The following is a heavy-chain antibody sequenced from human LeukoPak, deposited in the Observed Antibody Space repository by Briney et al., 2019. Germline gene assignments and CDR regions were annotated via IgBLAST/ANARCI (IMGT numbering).Heavy chain of an antibody. CDR3: ATAYCSGGSCHPYYFDF. V-gene: IGHV3-30*02. J-gene: IGHJ4*02. CDR2: VQNDESSK. D-gene: IGHD2-15*01. CDR1: GFTFSTYG. Sequence: GGSLRLSCAASGFTFSTYGIHWVRQAPGKGLEWVAFVQNDESSKYYADSVKGRFTISRDNSENTLYLHLNSLRAEDAALYYCATAYCSGGSCHPYYFDFWGQGTPVTVSS.